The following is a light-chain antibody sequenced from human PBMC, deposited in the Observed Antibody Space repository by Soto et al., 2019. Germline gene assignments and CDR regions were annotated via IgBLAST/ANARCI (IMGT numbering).Light chain of an antibody. CDR2: SNN. CDR1: SSNIGRNT. J-gene: IGLJ2*01. CDR3: AAWDDSLNGVV. Sequence: QSVLTQSPSAPGTPGQRVTISCSGSSSNIGRNTVNWYQQLPGTAPKLLIYSNNQRPSGVPDRYSGSKSGTSASLAISGLQSEDEAEYYCAAWDDSLNGVVFGGGTKLTVL. V-gene: IGLV1-44*01.